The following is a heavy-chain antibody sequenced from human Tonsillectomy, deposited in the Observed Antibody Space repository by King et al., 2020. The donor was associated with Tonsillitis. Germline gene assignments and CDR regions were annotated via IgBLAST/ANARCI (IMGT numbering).Heavy chain of an antibody. CDR2: ISGSGVST. CDR1: GFTFSSYA. V-gene: IGHV3-23*04. Sequence: VQLVESGGGLVQPGGSLRLSCAASGFTFSSYAMSWVRQAPGKGLGWVSAISGSGVSTYYADSVGGRFTISRDNSKNTLYLQMNSLRAEDTAVYYCAKGFYSGYDTFDYWGQGTLVTVSS. CDR3: AKGFYSGYDTFDY. J-gene: IGHJ4*02. D-gene: IGHD5-12*01.